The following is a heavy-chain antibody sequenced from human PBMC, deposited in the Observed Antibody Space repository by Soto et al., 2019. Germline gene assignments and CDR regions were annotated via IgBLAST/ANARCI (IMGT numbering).Heavy chain of an antibody. CDR2: INPSGGST. CDR1: GHTLSEFS. CDR3: AHQSRVGATKRHSSYYYYGMDV. Sequence: ASVKVSCKVSGHTLSEFSMHWVRQAPGQGHERMGIINPSGGSTSYAQKFQGRVTMTRDTSTSTVYMELSSLRSEDTAVYYCAHQSRVGATKRHSSYYYYGMDVWGQGTTVTVSS. J-gene: IGHJ6*02. D-gene: IGHD1-26*01. V-gene: IGHV1-46*01.